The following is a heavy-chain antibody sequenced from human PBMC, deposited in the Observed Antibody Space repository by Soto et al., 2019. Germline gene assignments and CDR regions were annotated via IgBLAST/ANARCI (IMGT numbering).Heavy chain of an antibody. CDR2: LSGGGSVT. D-gene: IGHD2-15*01. CDR1: GFTFSSYA. Sequence: GGSLRLSCGASGFTFSSYAMSWVRQAPGQGPEWVSALSGGGSVTFFADSVKGRFTISRDNSKSTLYLQMSSLRAEDTALYYCARHYGSCSGGTCSFEYWGQGTPVTVSS. CDR3: ARHYGSCSGGTCSFEY. V-gene: IGHV3-23*01. J-gene: IGHJ4*01.